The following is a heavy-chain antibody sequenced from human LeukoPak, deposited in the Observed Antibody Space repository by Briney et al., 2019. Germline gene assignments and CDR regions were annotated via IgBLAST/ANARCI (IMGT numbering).Heavy chain of an antibody. CDR1: GGSINSSSYY. CDR2: VYYSGST. D-gene: IGHD6-19*01. J-gene: IGHJ4*02. V-gene: IGHV4-39*01. CDR3: ARRGGSGWYSQVDY. Sequence: SETLSLTRTVSGGSINSSSYYWGWIRQPPGKGLECIGSVYYSGSTFYNPSLKSRLTMSIDTAKNQFSLRLSSVTAADTAAYYCARRGGSGWYSQVDYWGQGTLITVSS.